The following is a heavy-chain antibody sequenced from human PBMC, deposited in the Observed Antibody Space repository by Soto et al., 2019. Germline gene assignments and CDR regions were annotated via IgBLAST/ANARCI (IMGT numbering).Heavy chain of an antibody. Sequence: EVQLVESGGGLVQPGGSLRLSCAVSGFTFGSYWMNWVRLIPGKGLEWVAYIKPDGSATYYVDSVKGRFTISRDNAKNSVYLQRNRLRVEDPDVDYCARACYSGPGCYYYLDYWGQGPRVTGS. J-gene: IGHJ4*02. CDR3: ARACYSGPGCYYYLDY. V-gene: IGHV3-7*04. CDR2: IKPDGSAT. D-gene: IGHD2-2*01. CDR1: GFTFGSYW.